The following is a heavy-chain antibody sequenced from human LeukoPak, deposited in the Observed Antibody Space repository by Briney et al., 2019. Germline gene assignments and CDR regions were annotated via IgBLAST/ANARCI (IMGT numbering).Heavy chain of an antibody. Sequence: GSLRLSCAASGFTFSSYSMNWVRQAPRKGLEWVSSISSSSSYIYYADSVKGRFTISRDNAKNSLYLQMNSLRAEDTAVYYCARGNERDAFDIWGQGTMVTVSS. CDR1: GFTFSSYS. V-gene: IGHV3-21*01. CDR3: ARGNERDAFDI. J-gene: IGHJ3*02. CDR2: ISSSSSYI.